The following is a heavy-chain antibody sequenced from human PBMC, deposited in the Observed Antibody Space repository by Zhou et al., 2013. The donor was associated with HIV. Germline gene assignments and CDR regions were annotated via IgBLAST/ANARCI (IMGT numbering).Heavy chain of an antibody. Sequence: QVKLVQSGAAVKKPGSSLKVSCKASGGTFNKFAINWVRQAPGQGLEWLGGIIPMYGTPNYAQKFQGRITLTTDESTTTANMELRSLTSDDTATYYCARAITARHYYMDVWGKGTTVTVSS. CDR1: GGTFNKFA. D-gene: IGHD1-20*01. CDR2: IIPMYGTP. V-gene: IGHV1-69*05. CDR3: ARAITARHYYMDV. J-gene: IGHJ6*03.